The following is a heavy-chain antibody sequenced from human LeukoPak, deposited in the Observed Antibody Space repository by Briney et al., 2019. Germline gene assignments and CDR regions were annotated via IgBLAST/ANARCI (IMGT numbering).Heavy chain of an antibody. CDR2: IYYSGST. CDR3: ARIRYSSGWYDGYFDY. V-gene: IGHV4-59*01. CDR1: GGSISSYY. Sequence: PSETLSLTCTVSGGSISSYYWSWIRQPPGEGLEWIGYIYYSGSTNYNPSLKSRVTISVDTSKNQFSLKLSSVTAADTAVYYCARIRYSSGWYDGYFDYWGQGTLVTVSS. J-gene: IGHJ4*02. D-gene: IGHD6-19*01.